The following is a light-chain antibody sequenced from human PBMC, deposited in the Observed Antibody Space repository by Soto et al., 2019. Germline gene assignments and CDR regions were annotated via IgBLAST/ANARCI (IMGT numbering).Light chain of an antibody. CDR2: EVS. CDR3: SSYAGSNNEI. CDR1: SSDVGGYKY. Sequence: QSALTQPPSASGSPGQSVTISCTGTSSDVGGYKYVSWYQQHPGKAPKLMIYEVSKRPSGVPDRFSGSKSGNTASLTVSGLQAEDEADYYCSSYAGSNNEIFGGGTKVTVL. V-gene: IGLV2-8*01. J-gene: IGLJ2*01.